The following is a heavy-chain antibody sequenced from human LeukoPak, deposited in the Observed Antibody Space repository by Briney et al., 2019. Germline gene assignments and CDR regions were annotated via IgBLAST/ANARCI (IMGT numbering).Heavy chain of an antibody. D-gene: IGHD6-19*01. Sequence: PSETLSFTCAVSGYSISSGYYWGWIRQPPGKGLEWIGSIYHSGSTYYNPSLKSRVTISVDTSKNQFSLKLSSVTAADTAVYCCARAQVMAVAAHFDYWGQGTLVTVSS. CDR1: GYSISSGYY. CDR2: IYHSGST. V-gene: IGHV4-38-2*01. J-gene: IGHJ4*02. CDR3: ARAQVMAVAAHFDY.